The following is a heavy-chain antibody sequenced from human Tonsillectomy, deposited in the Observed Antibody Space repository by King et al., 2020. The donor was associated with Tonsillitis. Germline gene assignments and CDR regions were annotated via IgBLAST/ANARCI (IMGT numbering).Heavy chain of an antibody. CDR1: GFTFSRYA. D-gene: IGHD6-19*01. CDR2: ISLDGSNK. CDR3: AGGSDWYDYFDS. Sequence: VQLVESGGGVVQPGRSLRLSCAASGFTFSRYALHWVRQAPGKGLEWVAIISLDGSNKYYADSVKGRFTISTDNSKNTLYLQMNSLRAEDTAVYYCAGGSDWYDYFDSWGQGTLVTVSS. J-gene: IGHJ4*02. V-gene: IGHV3-30-3*01.